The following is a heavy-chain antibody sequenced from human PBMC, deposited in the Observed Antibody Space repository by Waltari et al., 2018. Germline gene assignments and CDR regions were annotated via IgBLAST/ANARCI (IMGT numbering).Heavy chain of an antibody. CDR2: IHPDDSDT. CDR3: ARTSSNSFDY. CDR1: GYYFPAYW. V-gene: IGHV5-51*01. J-gene: IGHJ4*02. D-gene: IGHD4-4*01. Sequence: EVQLVQSGAEVKKPGESLRISCQGSGYYFPAYWIAWVRQMPGKGLEWMGIIHPDDSDTRYSQSFQGQVTISADKSINTAYLQWSGLKASDTAIYYCARTSSNSFDYWGQGTLVTVSS.